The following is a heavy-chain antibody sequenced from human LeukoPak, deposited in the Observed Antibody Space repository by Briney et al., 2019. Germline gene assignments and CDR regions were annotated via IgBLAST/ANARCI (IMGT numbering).Heavy chain of an antibody. J-gene: IGHJ4*02. CDR2: INHSGST. Sequence: SETLSLTCTVSGASISTSYWSWIRQPPGKGLEWIGEINHSGSTNYNPSLKSRVTISVDTSKNQFSLKLSSVTAADTAVYYCARILGDFDYWGQGTLVTVSS. V-gene: IGHV4-34*01. CDR3: ARILGDFDY. CDR1: GASISTSY. D-gene: IGHD3-3*01.